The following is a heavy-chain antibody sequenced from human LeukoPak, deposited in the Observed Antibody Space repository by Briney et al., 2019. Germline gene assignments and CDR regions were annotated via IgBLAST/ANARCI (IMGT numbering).Heavy chain of an antibody. J-gene: IGHJ5*02. CDR1: GFTFSGYA. CDR2: ISSSSGTI. D-gene: IGHD3-16*02. CDR3: ARDQGFRYFDP. V-gene: IGHV3-48*01. Sequence: GGSLRLSCAASGFTFSGYAMNWVGQAPGKGLEWVAYISSSSGTIYYTDSVKGRFTISRDNAKNSVFLQMSSLSGGDTAIYYCARDQGFRYFDPWGQGTLVTVSS.